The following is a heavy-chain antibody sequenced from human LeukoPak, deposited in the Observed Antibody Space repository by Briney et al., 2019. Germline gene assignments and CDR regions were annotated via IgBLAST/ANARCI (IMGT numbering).Heavy chain of an antibody. Sequence: SETLSLTCTVSGGSISSYYWSWIRQPPGKALEWIGYIYYSGSTNYNPSLESQVTISVDTSKNQFFLILSAVTAADTAVYYGARHSGYYIDYWGQGTLVTVSS. D-gene: IGHD3-3*01. CDR3: ARHSGYYIDY. V-gene: IGHV4-59*08. CDR1: GGSISSYY. CDR2: IYYSGST. J-gene: IGHJ4*02.